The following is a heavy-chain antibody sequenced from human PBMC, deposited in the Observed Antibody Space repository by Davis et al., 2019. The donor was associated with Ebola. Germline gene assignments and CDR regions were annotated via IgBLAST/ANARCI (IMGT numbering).Heavy chain of an antibody. Sequence: GESLKISCAASGFTFSSYAMSWVRQAPGKGLEWVSAISGSGGSTYYADSVKGRFTISRDNSKNTLYLQMNSLRAEDTAVYYCARQRATKIIGGWTTDCFDPWGQGTLVTVSS. D-gene: IGHD6-19*01. CDR3: ARQRATKIIGGWTTDCFDP. CDR1: GFTFSSYA. CDR2: ISGSGGST. J-gene: IGHJ5*02. V-gene: IGHV3-23*01.